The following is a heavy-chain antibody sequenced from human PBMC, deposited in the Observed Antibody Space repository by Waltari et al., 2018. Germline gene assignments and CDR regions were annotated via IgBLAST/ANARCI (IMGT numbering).Heavy chain of an antibody. V-gene: IGHV3-21*01. Sequence: SMNWVRQAPGKGLEWVSSISSSSSYIYYADSVKGRFTISRDNAKNSLYLQMNSLRAEDTAVYYCARELVVYGGSFDYWGQGTLVTVSS. J-gene: IGHJ4*02. D-gene: IGHD2-8*02. CDR2: ISSSSSYI. CDR3: ARELVVYGGSFDY. CDR1: S.